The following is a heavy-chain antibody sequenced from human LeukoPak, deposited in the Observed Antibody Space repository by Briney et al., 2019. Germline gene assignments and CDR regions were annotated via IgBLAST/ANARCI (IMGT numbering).Heavy chain of an antibody. CDR3: ARGLRWSRFLYYYYYMDV. CDR1: GYTFTSYD. D-gene: IGHD4-23*01. CDR2: MNPNSGNT. V-gene: IGHV1-8*03. Sequence: GASVKRSCKASGYTFTSYDINWVREATGQGLEWMGWMNPNSGNTGYAQKFQGRVTITRNTFISTAYMELSSLRSEDAAVYYCARGLRWSRFLYYYYYMDVWGKGTTVTVSS. J-gene: IGHJ6*03.